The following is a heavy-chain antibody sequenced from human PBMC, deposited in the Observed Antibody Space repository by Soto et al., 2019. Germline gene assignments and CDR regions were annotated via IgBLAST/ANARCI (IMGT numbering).Heavy chain of an antibody. D-gene: IGHD3-22*01. J-gene: IGHJ5*02. CDR3: ARAYDSSGYPTRNWFDP. CDR1: GYTFTSYY. V-gene: IGHV1-46*01. CDR2: INPSGGST. Sequence: QVQLVQSGAEVKKPGASVKVSCKASGYTFTSYYMHWVRQAPGQGLEWMGIINPSGGSTSYAQKFQGRXXXXXXXXXXXXXXXXXXXXXXXXXXXXCARAYDSSGYPTRNWFDPWGQGTLVTVSS.